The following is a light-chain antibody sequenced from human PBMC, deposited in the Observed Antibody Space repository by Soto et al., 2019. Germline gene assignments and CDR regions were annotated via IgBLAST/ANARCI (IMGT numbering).Light chain of an antibody. CDR3: QQYGNSLT. Sequence: EIVLTQSPGTLSLSPGERVTFSCRASQSVYNNYLAWYQQRPGQAPRTLIYGASSRATGIPDRFSGSGSGTDFTLSISGLEPEDSAVYYCQQYGNSLTFGGGTKVEIK. CDR1: QSVYNNY. V-gene: IGKV3-20*01. CDR2: GAS. J-gene: IGKJ4*01.